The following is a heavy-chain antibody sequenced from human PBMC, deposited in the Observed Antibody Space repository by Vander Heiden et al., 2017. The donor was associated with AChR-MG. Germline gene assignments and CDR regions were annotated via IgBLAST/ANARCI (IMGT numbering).Heavy chain of an antibody. J-gene: IGHJ4*02. CDR1: GHTFTGYY. V-gene: IGHV1-2*02. CDR2: INPNSGGT. Sequence: QVQLVQSGAEVKKPGASVKVSCQASGHTFTGYYIHWVRQAPGQGLEWMGWINPNSGGTNYAQKFQGRVTMTRDTSISTAYMELSRLRSDDTAVYYCARDFRNWSYYYDSSGYYPGYWGQGTLVTVSS. D-gene: IGHD3-22*01. CDR3: ARDFRNWSYYYDSSGYYPGY.